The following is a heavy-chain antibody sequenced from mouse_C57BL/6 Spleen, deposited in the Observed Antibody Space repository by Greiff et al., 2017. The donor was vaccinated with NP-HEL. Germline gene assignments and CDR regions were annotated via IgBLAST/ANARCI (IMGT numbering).Heavy chain of an antibody. V-gene: IGHV1-82*01. Sequence: QVQLQQSGPELVKPGASVTISCKASGYAFSSSWMNWVKQRPGKGLEWIGRIYPGDGDTNYNGKFKGKATMTADKSSSTAYMQLSSLTSEDSAVYFCARESNYVFAYWGQGTLVTVSA. CDR3: ARESNYVFAY. D-gene: IGHD2-5*01. CDR1: GYAFSSSW. J-gene: IGHJ3*01. CDR2: IYPGDGDT.